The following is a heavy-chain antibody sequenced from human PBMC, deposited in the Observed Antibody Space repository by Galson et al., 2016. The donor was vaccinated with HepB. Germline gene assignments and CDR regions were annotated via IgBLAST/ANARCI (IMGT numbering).Heavy chain of an antibody. V-gene: IGHV5-51*01. CDR2: IYPGDSDT. D-gene: IGHD6-6*01. CDR3: ARHYETHSSSYFDY. CDR1: GYSILSYW. Sequence: QSGAEVKKPGESLKISCKGSGYSILSYWIGWVRQMPGKGLEWMGIIYPGDSDTTYSPSFQGRVTISADKSISTAYLQWSSLKASDTAMYYCARHYETHSSSYFDYWGQGTLVTVSS. J-gene: IGHJ4*02.